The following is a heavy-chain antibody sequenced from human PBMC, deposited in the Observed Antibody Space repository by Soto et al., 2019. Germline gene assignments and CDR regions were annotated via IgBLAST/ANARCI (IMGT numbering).Heavy chain of an antibody. Sequence: SETLSLTCTVSGGSISSYYWSWIRQPPGKGLEWIGYIYYSGSTNYNPSLKSRVTISVDTSKNQFSLKLSSVTAADTAVYYCARVMANWGDVDAFDIWGQGTMVTVSS. V-gene: IGHV4-59*01. CDR3: ARVMANWGDVDAFDI. J-gene: IGHJ3*02. CDR2: IYYSGST. D-gene: IGHD7-27*01. CDR1: GGSISSYY.